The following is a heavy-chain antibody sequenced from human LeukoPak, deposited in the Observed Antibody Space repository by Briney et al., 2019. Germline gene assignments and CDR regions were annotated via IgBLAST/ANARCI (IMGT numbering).Heavy chain of an antibody. J-gene: IGHJ4*02. CDR3: ERWRAGTIFDY. Sequence: GRSLSLSCAASGCTFSSYGMHWVRQAPGKGLEWVGLISYDGSNKDYADSVKGRFTISRDNSKNTLYLQMNSLRPEDTAVYYCERWRAGTIFDYWGQGTLVIVSS. V-gene: IGHV3-30*03. CDR2: ISYDGSNK. D-gene: IGHD1-7*01. CDR1: GCTFSSYG.